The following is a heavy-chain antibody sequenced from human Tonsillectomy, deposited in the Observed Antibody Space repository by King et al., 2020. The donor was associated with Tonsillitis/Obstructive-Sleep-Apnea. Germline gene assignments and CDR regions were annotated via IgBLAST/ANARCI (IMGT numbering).Heavy chain of an antibody. D-gene: IGHD4-17*01. V-gene: IGHV4-59*01. Sequence: QVQLQESGPGLVKPSETLSLTCTVSGGSISRYYWSWIRQPPGKGLECIGYIYYTGSTNYNPSLKSRVTISVDTSKNQFSLKLTSVTAADTAVYYCARVGFYTVTTSRYFDLWGRGTLVTVSS. CDR3: ARVGFYTVTTSRYFDL. CDR2: IYYTGST. CDR1: GGSISRYY. J-gene: IGHJ2*01.